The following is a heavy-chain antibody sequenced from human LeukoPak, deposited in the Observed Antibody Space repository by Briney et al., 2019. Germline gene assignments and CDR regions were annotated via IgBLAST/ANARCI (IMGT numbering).Heavy chain of an antibody. CDR1: GFTFGDYA. CDR2: IRSKAYGGTT. CDR3: ARGAADELDY. V-gene: IGHV3-49*04. D-gene: IGHD6-25*01. Sequence: GGSLRLSCAASGFTFGDYAMTWVRLAPGKGLEWVGFIRSKAYGGTTECAASVKGRFTISRDDSKSIAYLQMNSLKTEDTAVYYCARGAADELDYWGQGTLVTVSS. J-gene: IGHJ4*02.